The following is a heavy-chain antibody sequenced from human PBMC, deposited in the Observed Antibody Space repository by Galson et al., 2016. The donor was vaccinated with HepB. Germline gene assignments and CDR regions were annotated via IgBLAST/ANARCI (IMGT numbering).Heavy chain of an antibody. CDR1: GYSFTSYW. V-gene: IGHV5-51*01. CDR2: IYPGDSDT. D-gene: IGHD6-19*01. J-gene: IGHJ4*02. Sequence: QSGAEVKKPGESLTISCKGSGYSFTSYWIGWVRQMPGKGLEWMGIIYPGDSDTRYSPSFQGQVTISADKSISTAYLQWSSLTASDTAMYYCARGRQWLVPVGPFDYWGQGTLVTVSA. CDR3: ARGRQWLVPVGPFDY.